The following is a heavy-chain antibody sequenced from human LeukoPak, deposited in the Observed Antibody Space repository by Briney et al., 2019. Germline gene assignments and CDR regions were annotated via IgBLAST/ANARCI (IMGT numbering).Heavy chain of an antibody. J-gene: IGHJ4*02. D-gene: IGHD1-26*01. CDR1: GGSISSSSHY. CDR2: IYFSGST. CDR3: ARRWGVGATTSIDY. Sequence: KSSETLSLTCTVFGGSISSSSHYWGWIRQPPGEGLEWIGSIYFSGSTYYSPSLKSRVTISVDTSKNQFSLKLSSVTAADTAVYYCARRWGVGATTSIDYWGQGTLVTVSS. V-gene: IGHV4-39*01.